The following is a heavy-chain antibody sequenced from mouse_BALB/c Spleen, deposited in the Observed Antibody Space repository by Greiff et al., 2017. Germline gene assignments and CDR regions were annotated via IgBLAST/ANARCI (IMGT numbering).Heavy chain of an antibody. CDR2: IDPANGNT. CDR1: GFNIKDTY. CDR3: AHGNPFAY. Sequence: VQLQQSGAELVKPGASVKLSCTASGFNIKDTYMHWVKQRPEQGLEWIGRIDPANGNTKYDPKFQGKATITADTSSNTAYLQLSSLTSEDTAVYYCAHGNPFAYWGQGTLVTVSA. J-gene: IGHJ3*01. V-gene: IGHV14-3*02. D-gene: IGHD2-1*01.